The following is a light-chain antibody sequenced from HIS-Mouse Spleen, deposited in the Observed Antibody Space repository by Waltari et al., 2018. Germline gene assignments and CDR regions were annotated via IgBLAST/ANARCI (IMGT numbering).Light chain of an antibody. V-gene: IGKV3-11*01. Sequence: LTQSPPTLSLSPGERANLACRASQSVSSYLAWYQQKPGKAPRLLIYDASNSPAGIPARFSGSGSGTDFTLTIRSLAPSSFSFYSCPPLLTFLTFGGGTKVEIK. J-gene: IGKJ4*01. CDR1: QSVSSY. CDR3: PPLLTFLT. CDR2: DAS.